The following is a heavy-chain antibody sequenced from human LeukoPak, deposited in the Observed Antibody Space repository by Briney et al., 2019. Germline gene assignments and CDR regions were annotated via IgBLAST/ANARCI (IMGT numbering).Heavy chain of an antibody. CDR2: ITSSNSYI. CDR3: ARRRDDAFDI. J-gene: IGHJ3*02. Sequence: GGSLRLSCAASGLTFSSYTMNWVRQAPGKGLEWVSSITSSNSYIYYADSVKGRFTISRDNAKNSLYLQMNSLRAEDTAVYYCARRRDDAFDIWGQGTMVTVSS. D-gene: IGHD5-24*01. CDR1: GLTFSSYT. V-gene: IGHV3-21*01.